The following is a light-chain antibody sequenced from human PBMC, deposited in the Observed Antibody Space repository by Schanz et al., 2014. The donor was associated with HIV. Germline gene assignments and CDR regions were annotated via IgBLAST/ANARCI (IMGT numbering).Light chain of an antibody. J-gene: IGLJ3*02. Sequence: QSVLTQPPSASGSPGQSVTISCTGTSSDVGGYNFVSWYQQHPGKAPKLMIYEVTKRPSGVPDRFSGSKSGNTASLTISGLQAEDEADYYCSSYTSSSTPLVFRGGTKLTVL. CDR3: SSYTSSSTPLV. CDR1: SSDVGGYNF. V-gene: IGLV2-8*01. CDR2: EVT.